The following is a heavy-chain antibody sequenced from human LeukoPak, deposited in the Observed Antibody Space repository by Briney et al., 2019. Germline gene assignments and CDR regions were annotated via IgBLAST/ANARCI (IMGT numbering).Heavy chain of an antibody. CDR3: ARDATAGMTTVTTVWNY. V-gene: IGHV1-18*01. Sequence: GASVKVSCKASGYTFTSYGISWVRQAPGQGLEWMGWISAYNGNTNYAQKLQGRVTMTTDTSTSTAYMELRSLRSDDTAVYYCARDATAGMTTVTTVWNYWGQGTLVTVSS. J-gene: IGHJ4*02. CDR2: ISAYNGNT. D-gene: IGHD4-17*01. CDR1: GYTFTSYG.